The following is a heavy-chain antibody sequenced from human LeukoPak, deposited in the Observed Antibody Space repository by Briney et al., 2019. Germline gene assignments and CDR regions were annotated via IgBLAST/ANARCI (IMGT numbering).Heavy chain of an antibody. Sequence: RLSXAASGFTFXXXAMSWVRXXPXXGXEWVSALSGSGGSTYYADSVKGRFTISRDNSKNTLYLQMNSLRAEDTAVYYCAKERXXXGYFDYWGXXTXXXXXS. CDR3: AKERXXXGYFDY. J-gene: IGHJ4*01. CDR1: GFTFXXXA. CDR2: LSGSGGST. V-gene: IGHV3-23*01.